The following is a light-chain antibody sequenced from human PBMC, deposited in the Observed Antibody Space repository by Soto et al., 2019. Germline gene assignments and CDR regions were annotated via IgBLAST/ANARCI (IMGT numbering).Light chain of an antibody. J-gene: IGLJ2*01. V-gene: IGLV2-14*01. CDR2: EVS. CDR1: SSDVCGYNY. CDR3: GSYTRSSTVV. Sequence: QSVLTQPASVSGSPGQSITISCTGTSSDVCGYNYVSWYQQHPGKAPKLMIYEVSNRPSGVSNRFSGSKSGNTASLTISGLKAEDEADYYCGSYTRSSTVVFGGGTKLTVL.